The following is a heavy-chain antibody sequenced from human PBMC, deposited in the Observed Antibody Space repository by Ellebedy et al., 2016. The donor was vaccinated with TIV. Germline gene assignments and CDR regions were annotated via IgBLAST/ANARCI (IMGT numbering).Heavy chain of an antibody. Sequence: ASVKVSCKVSGYTLTELSMHWVRQAPGKGLEWMGGFDPEDGETIYAQKFQGRVTMTEDTSTDTAYMELSSLRSEDTAVFYCATLGERWLQSLVGPEYYFDYWGQGTLVTVSS. D-gene: IGHD5-24*01. CDR1: GYTLTELS. V-gene: IGHV1-24*01. CDR2: FDPEDGET. J-gene: IGHJ4*02. CDR3: ATLGERWLQSLVGPEYYFDY.